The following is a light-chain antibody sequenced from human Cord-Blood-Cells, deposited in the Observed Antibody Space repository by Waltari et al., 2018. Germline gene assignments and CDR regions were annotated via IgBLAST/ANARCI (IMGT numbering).Light chain of an antibody. J-gene: IGKJ2*01. CDR3: QQYGSSYT. CDR2: GAS. Sequence: EIVLTQSPGTLSLSPGERPTLSCRASQSVSRSYLAWYQQKPGQAPRLLIYGASSRATGIPDRFSGSGSGTDFTLTISRLEPEDFAVYYCQQYGSSYTFGQGTKLEIK. CDR1: QSVSRSY. V-gene: IGKV3-20*01.